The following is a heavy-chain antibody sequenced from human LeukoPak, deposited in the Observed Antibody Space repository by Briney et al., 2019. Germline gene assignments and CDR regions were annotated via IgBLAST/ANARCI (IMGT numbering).Heavy chain of an antibody. D-gene: IGHD6-13*01. CDR3: ARVPPVAAAGTIQNDYYYYYYMDV. CDR2: IIPIFGTA. J-gene: IGHJ6*03. V-gene: IGHV1-69*05. Sequence: ASVKVSCKASGGTFSSYAISWVRQAPGQGLEWMGGIIPIFGTANYAQKFQGRVTITTDESTSTAYMELSSLRSEDTAVYYCARVPPVAAAGTIQNDYYYYYYMDVWGKGTTVTVSS. CDR1: GGTFSSYA.